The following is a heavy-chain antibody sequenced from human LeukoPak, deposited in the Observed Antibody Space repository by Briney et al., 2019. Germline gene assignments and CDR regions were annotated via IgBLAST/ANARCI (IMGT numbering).Heavy chain of an antibody. D-gene: IGHD5-18*01. V-gene: IGHV3-15*01. CDR3: TTAPSGYAYMNGLPLDY. Sequence: GGSLRLSCAASGFTFNYAWMSWVRRAPGKGLEWVGRIKSKTDGETTDYAAPVKGRFTISRDDSKNTLYLQMNSLKTEDTALYYCTTAPSGYAYMNGLPLDYWGQGALVTVSS. CDR2: IKSKTDGETT. CDR1: GFTFNYAW. J-gene: IGHJ4*02.